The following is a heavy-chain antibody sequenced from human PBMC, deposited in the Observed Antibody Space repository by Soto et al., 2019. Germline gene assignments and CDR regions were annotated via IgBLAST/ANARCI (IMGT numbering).Heavy chain of an antibody. Sequence: ASVKVSCKASGYTFTSYGISWVRQAPGQGLEWMGWISAYNGNTNYAQKLQGRVTMTTDTSTSTAYMELRSLRSDDTAVYYCARDKAYQLLLDDYYYYGMDVRGQRTTVTVSS. CDR1: GYTFTSYG. V-gene: IGHV1-18*01. CDR3: ARDKAYQLLLDDYYYYGMDV. CDR2: ISAYNGNT. J-gene: IGHJ6*02. D-gene: IGHD2-2*01.